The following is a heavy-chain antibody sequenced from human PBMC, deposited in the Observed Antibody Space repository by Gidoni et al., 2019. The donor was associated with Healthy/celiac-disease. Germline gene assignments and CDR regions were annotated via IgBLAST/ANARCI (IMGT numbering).Heavy chain of an antibody. CDR2: INPNSGGT. V-gene: IGHV1-2*06. CDR1: TGYY. J-gene: IGHJ4*02. D-gene: IGHD6-13*01. Sequence: TGYYMHWVRQAPGQGLEWMGRINPNSGGTNYAQKFQGRVTMTRDTSISTAYMELSRLRSDDTAVYYCAREVPQLVFASDYWGQGTLVTVSS. CDR3: AREVPQLVFASDY.